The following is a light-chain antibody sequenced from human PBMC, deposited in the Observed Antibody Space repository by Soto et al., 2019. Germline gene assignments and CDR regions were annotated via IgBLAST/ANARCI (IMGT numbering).Light chain of an antibody. V-gene: IGKV1-5*03. CDR1: QSISSW. CDR3: QQYNSYPLT. Sequence: DLQMTQSPSTLSASVGDRVTITCRASQSISSWLAWYQQKPGKAPKLLIYKASSLESGVPSRFSGSGSGIEFTLTISRLQPDDFATYYCQQYNSYPLTFGGGTKVEIK. J-gene: IGKJ4*01. CDR2: KAS.